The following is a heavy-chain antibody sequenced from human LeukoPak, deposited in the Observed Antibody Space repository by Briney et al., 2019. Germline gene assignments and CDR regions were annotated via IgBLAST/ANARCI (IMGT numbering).Heavy chain of an antibody. V-gene: IGHV3-7*01. CDR3: ARDSGEYNDFWSGYLSLHWYFDY. J-gene: IGHJ4*02. Sequence: QPGGSLRLSCAASGFTFSSYWMSWVRQAPGKGLEWVANIKQDGSEKYYVDSVKGRFTISRDNAKNSLYLQMNSLRAEDTAVYYCARDSGEYNDFWSGYLSLHWYFDYWGQETLVTVSS. CDR1: GFTFSSYW. CDR2: IKQDGSEK. D-gene: IGHD3-3*01.